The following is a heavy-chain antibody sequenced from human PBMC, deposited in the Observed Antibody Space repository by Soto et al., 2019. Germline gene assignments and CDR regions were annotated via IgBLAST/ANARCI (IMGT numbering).Heavy chain of an antibody. CDR1: GFTFSSYW. V-gene: IGHV3-74*01. CDR2: INSDGSST. Sequence: GGSLRLSCAASGFTFSSYWMHWVRQGPGKGLVWVSRINSDGSSTRYADSVKGRFTISRDNAKNTLNLQMNSLRAEDTAVYYCARDTYYYDSSGYDPFDYWGQGTLVTVSS. CDR3: ARDTYYYDSSGYDPFDY. D-gene: IGHD3-22*01. J-gene: IGHJ4*02.